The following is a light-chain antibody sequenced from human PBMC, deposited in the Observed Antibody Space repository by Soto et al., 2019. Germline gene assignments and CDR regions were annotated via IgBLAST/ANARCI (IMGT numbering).Light chain of an antibody. Sequence: QPVLTQPPSVSGTLGERVTISCAGRGSSIGAGYDVHWYQQLPGTAPKLLIFDDEKRPSGVADRFSGSKSGTSASLAITGLRVEDEADYYFQSYDSRLGGVVFGGGTKLTVL. CDR3: QSYDSRLGGVV. V-gene: IGLV1-40*01. CDR2: DDE. CDR1: GSSIGAGYD. J-gene: IGLJ2*01.